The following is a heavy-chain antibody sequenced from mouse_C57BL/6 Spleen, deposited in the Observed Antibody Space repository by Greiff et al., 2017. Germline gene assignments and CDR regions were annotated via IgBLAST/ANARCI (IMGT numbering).Heavy chain of an antibody. J-gene: IGHJ1*03. CDR3: ARDTKVVATPYGYFDV. D-gene: IGHD1-1*01. CDR1: GYTFTSYW. V-gene: IGHV1-69*01. Sequence: QDQLQQPGAELVMPGASVKLSCKASGYTFTSYWMHWVKQRPGQGLEWIGEIDPSDSYTNYNQKFKGKSTLTVDKSSSTAYMQLSSLTSEDSAVYDWARDTKVVATPYGYFDVWGTGTTVTVSS. CDR2: IDPSDSYT.